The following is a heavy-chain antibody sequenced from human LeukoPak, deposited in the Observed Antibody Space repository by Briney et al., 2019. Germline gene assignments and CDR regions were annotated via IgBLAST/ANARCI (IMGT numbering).Heavy chain of an antibody. CDR1: GFTFSSYE. J-gene: IGHJ6*03. CDR2: ISSNGDST. Sequence: GGSLRLSCAASGFTFSSYEMHWVRQAPGKGLEYVSAISSNGDSTYYANFVKGRFIISRDNSKNTLYLQMGSLRPEDMAVYYCARHPFLTPHASSYYMDVWGKGTTVTVSS. V-gene: IGHV3-64*01. D-gene: IGHD3-9*01. CDR3: ARHPFLTPHASSYYMDV.